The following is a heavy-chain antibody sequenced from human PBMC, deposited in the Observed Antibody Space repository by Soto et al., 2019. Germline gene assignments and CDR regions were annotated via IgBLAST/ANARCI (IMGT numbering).Heavy chain of an antibody. D-gene: IGHD1-26*01. Sequence: SVKVSCKSSGGTFSNYAVSWVRQAPGQGLEWMGGIIPIFGTANYAQKFQGRLTINADESTTTAYIELSSLRSEDTAVYYCGRDRNGPTTRVFYSYGMDVWGQGTTLTVSS. CDR2: IIPIFGTA. CDR3: GRDRNGPTTRVFYSYGMDV. V-gene: IGHV1-69*13. CDR1: GGTFSNYA. J-gene: IGHJ6*02.